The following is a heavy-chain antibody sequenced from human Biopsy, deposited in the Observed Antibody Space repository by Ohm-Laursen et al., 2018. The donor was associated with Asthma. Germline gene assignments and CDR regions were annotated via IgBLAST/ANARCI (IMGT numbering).Heavy chain of an antibody. CDR1: GYTFTSYY. Sequence: GSSVKVSCKASGYTFTSYYIHWVRQAPGQGLEWMGIINPSGGSTSYPQKFQGRVTMTRDTSTSTVYMELSSLSSEDTAVYYCARAFVESAAFDYWGQGTLLTVSS. CDR2: INPSGGST. J-gene: IGHJ4*02. CDR3: ARAFVESAAFDY. D-gene: IGHD2/OR15-2a*01. V-gene: IGHV1-46*01.